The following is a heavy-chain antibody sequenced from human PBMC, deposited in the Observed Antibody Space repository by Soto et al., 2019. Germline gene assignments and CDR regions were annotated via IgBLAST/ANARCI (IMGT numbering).Heavy chain of an antibody. CDR2: ISYDGSNK. Sequence: GGSLRLSCAASGFTFSSYAMHWVRQAPGKGLEWVAVISYDGSNKYYADSVKGRFTISRDNSKNTLYLQMNSLRAEDTAVYYCAREPPGYWGQGTLVTVSS. J-gene: IGHJ4*02. V-gene: IGHV3-30-3*01. CDR1: GFTFSSYA. CDR3: AREPPGY.